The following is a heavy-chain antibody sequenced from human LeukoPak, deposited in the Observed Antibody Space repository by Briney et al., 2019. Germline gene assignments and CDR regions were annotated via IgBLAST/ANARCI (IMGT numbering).Heavy chain of an antibody. CDR2: IKQDGSEK. V-gene: IGHV3-7*03. J-gene: IGHJ3*02. D-gene: IGHD6-13*01. CDR1: GFTFSSYW. Sequence: GGSLRLSCAASGFTFSSYWMSWVRQAPGKGLEWVANIKQDGSEKYYVDSVKGRFTISRDNAKNSLYLQMNSLRAEDTAVYYCARERRSIAAAALDAFDIWGQGTMVTVSS. CDR3: ARERRSIAAAALDAFDI.